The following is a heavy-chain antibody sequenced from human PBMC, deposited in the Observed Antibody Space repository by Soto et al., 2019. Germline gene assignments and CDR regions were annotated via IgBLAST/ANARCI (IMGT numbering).Heavy chain of an antibody. D-gene: IGHD2-2*01. CDR2: IYYSGST. CDR3: ARSSISKKIDY. V-gene: IGHV4-31*03. J-gene: IGHJ4*02. Sequence: QVQLQESGPGLVKPSQTLSLTCSVSGGSINSGGYYWSWVRQHPGKGLEWIGNIYYSGSTNYNPSLKIRVTISIDTSKTHFSLKLSSGTAAATAVYYCARSSISKKIDYWGQGTLVTVSS. CDR1: GGSINSGGYY.